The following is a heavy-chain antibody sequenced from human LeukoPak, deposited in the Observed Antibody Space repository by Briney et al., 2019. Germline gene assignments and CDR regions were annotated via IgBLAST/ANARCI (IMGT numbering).Heavy chain of an antibody. D-gene: IGHD6-19*01. V-gene: IGHV4-39*07. J-gene: IGHJ4*02. CDR1: GDSFSSVTDY. CDR2: GDYSGGK. CDR3: AGERGEEYSSGWYKTNFFDN. Sequence: SETLSLTCTVSGDSFSSVTDYWAWIRQPPGKGLERIASGDYSGGKYYNPSLESRVAISTDMSKSQISLKLTSVTGADTAVYYCAGERGEEYSSGWYKTNFFDNWGQGIRVTVSS.